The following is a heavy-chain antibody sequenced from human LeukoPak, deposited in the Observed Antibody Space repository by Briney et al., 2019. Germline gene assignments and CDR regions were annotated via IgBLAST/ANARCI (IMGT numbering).Heavy chain of an antibody. V-gene: IGHV3-66*02. CDR2: IYSGGST. D-gene: IGHD3-3*01. CDR3: ARSFGVVGNWFDP. CDR1: RFTVSSNY. J-gene: IGHJ5*02. Sequence: GGSLRLSCAASRFTVSSNYMSWVRQAPGKGLEWVSVIYSGGSTYYADSVKGRFTISRDNSKNTLYLQMNSLRAEDTAVYYCARSFGVVGNWFDPWGQGTLVTVSS.